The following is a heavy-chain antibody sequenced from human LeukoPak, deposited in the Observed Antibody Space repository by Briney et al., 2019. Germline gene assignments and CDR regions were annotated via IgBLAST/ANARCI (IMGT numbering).Heavy chain of an antibody. Sequence: GGSLRLSCSASGFTFSYYAMHWVRQAPGKGLEHVSAISSNGASTYYADSVKGRFTISRDNSKNTLYLQMSNLRAEDTAVYYCVKARGNSGYDLRAFDIWGQGTMVTVSS. D-gene: IGHD5-12*01. CDR2: ISSNGAST. CDR1: GFTFSYYA. V-gene: IGHV3-64D*06. J-gene: IGHJ3*02. CDR3: VKARGNSGYDLRAFDI.